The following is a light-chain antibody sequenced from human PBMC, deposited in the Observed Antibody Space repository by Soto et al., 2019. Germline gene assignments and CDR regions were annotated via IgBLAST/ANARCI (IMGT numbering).Light chain of an antibody. J-gene: IGKJ2*01. V-gene: IGKV1-39*01. CDR3: QQSDSTPYT. Sequence: DIQMTQSTSSLSASVGDRVTITCRASQTISTYLNWYQQKPGKAPRLLIYDASSLLSGVPSRFSGSGSGTDFTLTIASLQPEDFSNYYCQQSDSTPYTFGQGTKVEI. CDR2: DAS. CDR1: QTISTY.